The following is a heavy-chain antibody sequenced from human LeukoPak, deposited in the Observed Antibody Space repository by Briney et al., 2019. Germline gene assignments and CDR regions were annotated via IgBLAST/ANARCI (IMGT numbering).Heavy chain of an antibody. CDR1: GASISSGSYY. Sequence: SETLSLTCTVSGASISSGSYYWSCIRQPAGKGLECVGYIYYSGSTNYNPSLKSRVTISVDTSKTQFSLKLSSVTAADTAVYYCAREGDLRYFDWLSPGYAFDIWGQGTMVTVSS. CDR3: AREGDLRYFDWLSPGYAFDI. CDR2: IYYSGST. J-gene: IGHJ3*02. D-gene: IGHD3-9*01. V-gene: IGHV4-61*10.